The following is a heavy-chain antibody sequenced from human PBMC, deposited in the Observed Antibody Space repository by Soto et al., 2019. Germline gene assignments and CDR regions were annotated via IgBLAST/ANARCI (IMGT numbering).Heavy chain of an antibody. Sequence: ASVKVSCKASGYTFTSYAMHWVRQAPGQRLEWMGWINAGNGNTKYSQKFQGRVTITRDTSASTAYMELSSLRSEDTAVYYCAKDQLRRSYYYDSSGYERDYWGQGTLVTVSS. CDR2: INAGNGNT. CDR3: AKDQLRRSYYYDSSGYERDY. V-gene: IGHV1-3*01. CDR1: GYTFTSYA. J-gene: IGHJ4*02. D-gene: IGHD3-22*01.